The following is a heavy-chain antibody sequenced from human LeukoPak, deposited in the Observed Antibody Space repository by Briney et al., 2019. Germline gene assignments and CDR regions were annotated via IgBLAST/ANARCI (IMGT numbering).Heavy chain of an antibody. CDR2: INPNSDGT. V-gene: IGHV1-2*02. CDR3: AIAAAGNFGDY. J-gene: IGHJ4*02. CDR1: GYTFTGYY. Sequence: ASVKVSCKASGYTFTGYYMHWVRQAPGQGLEWMGWINPNSDGTNYAQKFRGRVTMTRDTSISTAYMELSRLRSDDTAVYYCAIAAAGNFGDYWGQGTLVTVSS. D-gene: IGHD6-13*01.